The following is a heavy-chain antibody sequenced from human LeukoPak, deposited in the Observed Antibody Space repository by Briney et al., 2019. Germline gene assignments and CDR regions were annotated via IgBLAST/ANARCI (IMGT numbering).Heavy chain of an antibody. D-gene: IGHD2-15*01. J-gene: IGHJ4*02. V-gene: IGHV3-30*18. Sequence: GGSLRLSCVASGFTFSSYGMHWVRQAPGKGLEWVAVISYDGSNKYYGDSVKGRFTISRDNSKNTLYLQMNSLRAEDTAVYYCAKGYCSGGSCYSVGDFDYWGQGTLVTVSS. CDR1: GFTFSSYG. CDR2: ISYDGSNK. CDR3: AKGYCSGGSCYSVGDFDY.